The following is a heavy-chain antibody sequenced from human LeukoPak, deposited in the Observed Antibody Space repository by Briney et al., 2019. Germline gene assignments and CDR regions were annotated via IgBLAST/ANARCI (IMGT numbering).Heavy chain of an antibody. D-gene: IGHD1-26*01. V-gene: IGHV3-23*01. CDR1: GFTFSSHT. J-gene: IGHJ4*02. CDR2: ISSSGSST. CDR3: AKGVSGSHAVYFDY. Sequence: GRSLRLSCAASGFTFSSHTMNWVRQAPGKGLEWVSAISSSGSSTFFADSVKGRFTISRDNFKNTLYLQMNNLRAEDTAVYHCAKGVSGSHAVYFDYWGQGTLVTVSS.